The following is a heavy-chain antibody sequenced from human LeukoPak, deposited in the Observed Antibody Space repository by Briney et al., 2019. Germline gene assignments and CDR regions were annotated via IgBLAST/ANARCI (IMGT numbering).Heavy chain of an antibody. CDR3: AKDLEGIYYGSGRGIDAFDI. D-gene: IGHD3-10*01. Sequence: PGGSLRLSCAASGFTFSSYAMHWVRQAPGKGLEWVSAISGSGGSTYYADSVKGRFTISRDNSKNTLYLQMNSLRAEDTAVYYCAKDLEGIYYGSGRGIDAFDIWGQGTMVTVSS. V-gene: IGHV3-23*01. CDR1: GFTFSSYA. J-gene: IGHJ3*02. CDR2: ISGSGGST.